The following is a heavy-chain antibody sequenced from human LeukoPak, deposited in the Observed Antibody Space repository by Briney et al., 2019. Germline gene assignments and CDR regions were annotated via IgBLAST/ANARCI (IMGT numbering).Heavy chain of an antibody. CDR2: INPNSGGT. CDR3: ARDWPSLIVATISFDP. D-gene: IGHD5-12*01. J-gene: IGHJ5*02. CDR1: GYTFTGYY. Sequence: ASVKVSCKASGYTFTGYYMHWVRQAPGQGLEWMGWINPNSGGTNYAQKFQGRVTMTRDTSISTAYMELSRLRSDDTAVYYCARDWPSLIVATISFDPWGQGTLVTVSS. V-gene: IGHV1-2*02.